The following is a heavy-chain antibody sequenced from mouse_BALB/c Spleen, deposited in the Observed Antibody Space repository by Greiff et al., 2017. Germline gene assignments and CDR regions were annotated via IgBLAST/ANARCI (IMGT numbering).Heavy chain of an antibody. J-gene: IGHJ2*01. Sequence: EVMLVESGGDLVKPGGSLKLSCAASGFTFSSYGMSWVRQTPDKRLEWVATISSGGSYTYYPDSVKGRFTISRDNAKNTLYLQMSSLKSEDTAMYYGARQVDGPYYFDDWGQGTTLTVSS. CDR3: ARQVDGPYYFDD. CDR1: GFTFSSYG. CDR2: ISSGGSYT. V-gene: IGHV5-6*01. D-gene: IGHD2-3*01.